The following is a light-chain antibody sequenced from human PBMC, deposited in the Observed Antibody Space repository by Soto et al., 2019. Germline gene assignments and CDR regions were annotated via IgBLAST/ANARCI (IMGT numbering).Light chain of an antibody. Sequence: DIQMTQSPSNLSRSVADRATIPCRASQTISSWVAWYQQKPGKVPKRRSYAASSLQSGVPSRVSGRGSGTECTLTISSLQTEELATYDCLQHKSYPHTVGQGTKVENK. CDR2: AAS. CDR3: LQHKSYPHT. CDR1: QTISSW. J-gene: IGKJ1*01. V-gene: IGKV1-17*01.